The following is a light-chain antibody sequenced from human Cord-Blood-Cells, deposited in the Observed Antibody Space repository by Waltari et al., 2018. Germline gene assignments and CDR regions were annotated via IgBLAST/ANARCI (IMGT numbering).Light chain of an antibody. J-gene: IGKJ5*01. CDR1: QSVSIY. Sequence: EIVLTQSPATLSLSPGERATLSCRASQSVSIYLAWYQQKHGQAPRLLIYDASNRATGIPARFSGSGSGTDSTLTISSLEPEDFAVYYCQQRSNWPITFGQGTRLEIK. V-gene: IGKV3-11*01. CDR2: DAS. CDR3: QQRSNWPIT.